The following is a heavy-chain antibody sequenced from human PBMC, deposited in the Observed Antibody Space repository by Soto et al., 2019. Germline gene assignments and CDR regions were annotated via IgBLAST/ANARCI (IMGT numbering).Heavy chain of an antibody. CDR1: GGTFSSYA. J-gene: IGHJ6*02. V-gene: IGHV1-69*13. CDR2: IIPIFGTA. D-gene: IGHD2-8*01. Sequence: ASVKVSCKASGGTFSSYAISWVRQAPGQGLEWMGGIIPIFGTANYAQKFQGRVTITADESTSTAYMELGSLRSEDTAVYYCARDRRVFQMVYAVHDWGQGTTVTVSS. CDR3: ARDRRVFQMVYAVHD.